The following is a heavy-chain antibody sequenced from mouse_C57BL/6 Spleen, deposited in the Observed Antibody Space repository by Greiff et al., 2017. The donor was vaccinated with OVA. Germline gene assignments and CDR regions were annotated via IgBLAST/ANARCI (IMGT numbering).Heavy chain of an antibody. CDR3: ARHEKEGYGYDGPPAY. D-gene: IGHD2-2*01. J-gene: IGHJ3*01. CDR2: FYPGSGSI. V-gene: IGHV1-62-2*01. CDR1: GYTFTEYT. Sequence: QVQLQQSGAELVKPGASVKLSCKASGYTFTEYTIHWVKQRSGQGLEWIGWFYPGSGSIKYNEKFKDKATLTADKSSSTVYMELSRWTSEDSAVYFCARHEKEGYGYDGPPAYWGQGTLVTVSA.